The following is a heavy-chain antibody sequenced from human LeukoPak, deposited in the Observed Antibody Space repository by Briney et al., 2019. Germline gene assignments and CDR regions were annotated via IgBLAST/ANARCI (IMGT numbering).Heavy chain of an antibody. CDR1: GFTFSNAW. J-gene: IGHJ3*02. CDR3: TTENRVWEYYDFWSGPQNAFDI. Sequence: GGSLRLSCAASGFTFSNAWMSWVRQAPGKGLEWVGRIKSKTDGGTTDYAAPVKGRFTISRDDSKNTLYLQMSSLKTEDTAVYYCTTENRVWEYYDFWSGPQNAFDIWGQGTMVTVSS. V-gene: IGHV3-15*01. D-gene: IGHD3-3*01. CDR2: IKSKTDGGTT.